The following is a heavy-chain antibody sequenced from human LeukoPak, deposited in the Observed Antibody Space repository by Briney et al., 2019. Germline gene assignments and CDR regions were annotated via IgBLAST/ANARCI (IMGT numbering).Heavy chain of an antibody. Sequence: GGSLRLSCAASGFTFSSYEMNWVRQAPGKGREGVSYISSSGSTIYYADSVKGRFTISRDNAKNSLYLQMNSLRAEDTAVYYCARSNYDYVWGTYYFDYWGQGTLVTVSS. D-gene: IGHD3-16*01. CDR2: ISSSGSTI. J-gene: IGHJ4*02. CDR1: GFTFSSYE. V-gene: IGHV3-48*03. CDR3: ARSNYDYVWGTYYFDY.